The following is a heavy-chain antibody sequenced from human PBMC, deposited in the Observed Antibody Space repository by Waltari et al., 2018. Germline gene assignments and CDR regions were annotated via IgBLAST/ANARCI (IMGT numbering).Heavy chain of an antibody. D-gene: IGHD3-3*01. Sequence: QVQLQESHPGLVKPSETLSLTCTVSGGSISSYYWSWIRQPPGQGLEWIGYIYYSGSTNYNPTLKSRVTISVDTSKNPFSLKLSSVTAADTAVYYCARHVLRFLEWLDYWGQGTLVTVSS. CDR2: IYYSGST. CDR3: ARHVLRFLEWLDY. V-gene: IGHV4-59*08. J-gene: IGHJ4*02. CDR1: GGSISSYY.